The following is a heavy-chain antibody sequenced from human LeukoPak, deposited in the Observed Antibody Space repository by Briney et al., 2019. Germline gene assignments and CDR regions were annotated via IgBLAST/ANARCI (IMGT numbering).Heavy chain of an antibody. Sequence: PGGSLRLSCAASGFTFSSYAMSWVRQAPGKGLGWVSAISGSGGSTYYADSVKGRFTISRDNAKNSLYLQMNSLRAEDTALYYCAKDIEVSSWYSFGAFDIWGQGTMVTVSS. CDR1: GFTFSSYA. CDR2: ISGSGGST. V-gene: IGHV3-23*01. D-gene: IGHD6-13*01. CDR3: AKDIEVSSWYSFGAFDI. J-gene: IGHJ3*02.